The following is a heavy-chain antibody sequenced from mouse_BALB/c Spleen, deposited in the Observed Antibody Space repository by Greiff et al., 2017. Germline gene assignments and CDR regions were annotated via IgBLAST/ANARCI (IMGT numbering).Heavy chain of an antibody. V-gene: IGHV14-3*02. Sequence: EVKLVESGAELVKPGASVKLSCTASGFNIKDTYMHWVKQRPEQGLEWIGRIDPANGNTKYDPKFQGKATITADTSSNTAYLQLSSLTSEDTAVYNCAEQNYRYFDYWGQGTTLTVSS. CDR1: GFNIKDTY. CDR3: AEQNYRYFDY. D-gene: IGHD2-14*01. J-gene: IGHJ2*01. CDR2: IDPANGNT.